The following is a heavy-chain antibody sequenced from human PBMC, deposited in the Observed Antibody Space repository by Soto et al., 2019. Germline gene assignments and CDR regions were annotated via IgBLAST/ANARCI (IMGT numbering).Heavy chain of an antibody. CDR3: ARGVGRSYYYYFYDMDV. V-gene: IGHV4-34*01. J-gene: IGHJ6*03. CDR1: GGSFSGYY. D-gene: IGHD1-26*01. CDR2: INHSGST. Sequence: QVQLQQWGAGLLKPSETLSLTCAVYGGSFSGYYWSWIRQPPGKGLELIGAINHSGSTNYNPSLKGRVTIPVDTSKHQFSLKLSSVTAADTAVYYCARGVGRSYYYYFYDMDVWGKGTTVTVSS.